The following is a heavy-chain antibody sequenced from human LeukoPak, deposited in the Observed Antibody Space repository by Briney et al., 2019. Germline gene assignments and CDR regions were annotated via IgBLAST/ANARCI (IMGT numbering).Heavy chain of an antibody. V-gene: IGHV3-23*01. J-gene: IGHJ4*02. D-gene: IGHD1-20*01. CDR1: GFTFSSYA. Sequence: PGGSLRLSCAASGFTFSSYAMSWVRQAPGKGLEWVSAISGSGGSTYYADSVKGRLTISRDNSKNTLYLQMNSLRAEDTAVYYCAKPPYNWNDRDDYWGQGTLVTVSS. CDR2: ISGSGGST. CDR3: AKPPYNWNDRDDY.